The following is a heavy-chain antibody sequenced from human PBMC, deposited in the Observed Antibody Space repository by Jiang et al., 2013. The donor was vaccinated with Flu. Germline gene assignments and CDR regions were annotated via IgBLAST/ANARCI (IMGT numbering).Heavy chain of an antibody. CDR3: ARQPRSCRFCWFDP. Sequence: LLKPSETLSLTCTVSGGSISSSSYYWGWIRQPPGKGLEWIGSIYYSGSTYYNPSLKSRVTISVDTSKNQFSLKLSSVTAADTAVYYCARQPRSCRFCWFDPWGQGTLVTVSS. V-gene: IGHV4-39*01. CDR2: IYYSGST. J-gene: IGHJ5*02. D-gene: IGHD2-2*01. CDR1: GGSISSSSYY.